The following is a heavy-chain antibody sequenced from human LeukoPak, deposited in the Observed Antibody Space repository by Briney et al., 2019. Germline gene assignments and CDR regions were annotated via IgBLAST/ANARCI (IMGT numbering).Heavy chain of an antibody. Sequence: GGSLRLSCAASGFPFSTYWMSWVRQAPGKGLEWVANIKRDGSEKYYVDSVKGRFTISRDNAKNSLYLQVNSLRAEDTAVYYCARDLRYCSSTSCSYYFDYWGQGTLVTVSS. J-gene: IGHJ4*02. CDR3: ARDLRYCSSTSCSYYFDY. CDR2: IKRDGSEK. V-gene: IGHV3-7*01. CDR1: GFPFSTYW. D-gene: IGHD2-2*01.